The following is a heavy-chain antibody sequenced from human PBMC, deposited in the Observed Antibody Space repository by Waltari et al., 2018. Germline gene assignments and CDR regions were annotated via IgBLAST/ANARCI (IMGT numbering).Heavy chain of an antibody. CDR3: AREQDATYWFDP. Sequence: QVQLVQSGAEVKKPGASVRVSCKGSGYSFTSYYIHWVRQATGQGLEYKGIINPRRGNTGYAQKFRGRVTMTRDTSTSTVYMELSSLSSEDTAVYYCAREQDATYWFDPWGQGTLVTVSS. CDR1: GYSFTSYY. V-gene: IGHV1-46*01. CDR2: INPRRGNT. J-gene: IGHJ5*02.